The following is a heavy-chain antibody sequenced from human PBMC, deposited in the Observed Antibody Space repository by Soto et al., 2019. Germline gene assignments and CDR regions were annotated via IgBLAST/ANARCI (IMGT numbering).Heavy chain of an antibody. CDR3: ARSPGEYYDSSGYWPEFDY. V-gene: IGHV1-46*01. D-gene: IGHD3-22*01. Sequence: ASVKVSCKASGYTFTSYYMHWVRQAPGQGLEWMGIINPSGGSTSYAQKFQGRVTMTRDTSTSTVYMELSSLRSEDTAVYYCARSPGEYYDSSGYWPEFDYWGQGTLVTVSS. CDR2: INPSGGST. CDR1: GYTFTSYY. J-gene: IGHJ4*02.